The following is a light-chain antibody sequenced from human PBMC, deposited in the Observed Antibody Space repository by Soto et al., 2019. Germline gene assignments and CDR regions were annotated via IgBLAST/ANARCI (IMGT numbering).Light chain of an antibody. J-gene: IGLJ3*02. V-gene: IGLV2-18*02. CDR3: SSFTSSNTGV. CDR2: EVS. Sequence: QSALTQPPSVSGSPGQSVTISCTGTSSDVGSYNRVSWYQQPPGTAPKLMIYEVSNRPSGVPDRFFGSKSGNTASLTISGLQAEDEADYYCSSFTSSNTGVFGGGNKLTVL. CDR1: SSDVGSYNR.